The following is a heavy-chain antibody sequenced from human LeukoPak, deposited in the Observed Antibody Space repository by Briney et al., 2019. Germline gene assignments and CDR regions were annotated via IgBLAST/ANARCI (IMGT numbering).Heavy chain of an antibody. CDR1: GFTFSTDA. CDR2: ISSNGRGT. V-gene: IGHV3-64*01. J-gene: IGHJ5*02. Sequence: QPGGSLRLSCAASGFTFSTDAMHWVRQAPGKGLEWVSAISSNGRGTYYVNSVKGRFTISRDNSKNTVYLQMASLGTEDMAVYYCTRWSWSYYSWGQGTLVTVSS. CDR3: TRWSWSYYS. D-gene: IGHD1-26*01.